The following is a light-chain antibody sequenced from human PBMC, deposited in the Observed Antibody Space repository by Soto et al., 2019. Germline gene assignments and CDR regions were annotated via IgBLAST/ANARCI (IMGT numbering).Light chain of an antibody. J-gene: IGKJ1*01. Sequence: EIVLTQSPANLAVSPGDTATLSCRASQSVSNNYLAWYQQKPGQAPRLLIYGASNRATGIPDRFSGSGSGTDFTLTISRLEPEDFAVYYCQQYGSSGTFGQGTKVDIK. CDR2: GAS. CDR1: QSVSNNY. V-gene: IGKV3-20*01. CDR3: QQYGSSGT.